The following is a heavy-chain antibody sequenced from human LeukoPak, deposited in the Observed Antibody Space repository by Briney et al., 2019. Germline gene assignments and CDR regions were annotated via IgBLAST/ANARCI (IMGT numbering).Heavy chain of an antibody. CDR1: GSTSGFH. Sequence: SETLSLTCTGGSTSGFHWAWIRQPPGKALEYIGYMHYSGRTDYNPSLKSRVTISIDTSKNQFSLKLSSVTAADTAVYYCARLLITGMTGYYFDLWGRGTLVTVSS. D-gene: IGHD3-9*01. CDR3: ARLLITGMTGYYFDL. J-gene: IGHJ2*01. V-gene: IGHV4-59*01. CDR2: MHYSGRT.